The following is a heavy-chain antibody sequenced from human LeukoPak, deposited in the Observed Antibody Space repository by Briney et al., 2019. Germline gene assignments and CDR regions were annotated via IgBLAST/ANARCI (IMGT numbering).Heavy chain of an antibody. CDR2: ISGSGGST. CDR3: AKLYSSGWYPGYYYGMDV. V-gene: IGHV3-23*01. D-gene: IGHD6-19*01. Sequence: GGSLRLSCAASGFTFSSYAMSWVRQAPGKGLEWVSAISGSGGSTYYADSVKGRFTISRDNSKNTLYLQMNSLRAEGTAVYYCAKLYSSGWYPGYYYGMDVWGQGTTVTVSS. J-gene: IGHJ6*02. CDR1: GFTFSSYA.